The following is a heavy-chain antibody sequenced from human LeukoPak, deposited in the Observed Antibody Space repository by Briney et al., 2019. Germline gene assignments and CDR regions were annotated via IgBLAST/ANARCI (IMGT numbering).Heavy chain of an antibody. CDR1: GFNFNNAW. D-gene: IGHD3-10*01. CDR2: IKSRTDGGTT. Sequence: GGSLRLSCTTSGFNFNNAWMNWVRQAPGKGLEWVGRIKSRTDGGTTVYSAPVKGRFTISRDDSKSTLYLQMNSLKIEDTAVYYCTTGSITMVRGVPYYYYYGMDVWGQGTTVTVSS. J-gene: IGHJ6*02. V-gene: IGHV3-15*07. CDR3: TTGSITMVRGVPYYYYYGMDV.